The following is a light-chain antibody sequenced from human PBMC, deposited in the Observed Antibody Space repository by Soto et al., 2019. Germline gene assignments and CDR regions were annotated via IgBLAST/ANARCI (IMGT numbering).Light chain of an antibody. CDR3: QHYGSSGT. CDR2: GAS. CDR1: QSVSNNY. Sequence: EIVLTQSPGTLSLSPGERATLSCRASQSVSNNYLAWYQQKSGQAPRLLIYGASNRATGIPDRFSGSGSGTDFTLTISRLEPEDFAVYYCQHYGSSGTFGQGTKVDIK. V-gene: IGKV3-20*01. J-gene: IGKJ1*01.